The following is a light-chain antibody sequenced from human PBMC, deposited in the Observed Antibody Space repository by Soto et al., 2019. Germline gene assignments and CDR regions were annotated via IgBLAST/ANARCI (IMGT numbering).Light chain of an antibody. CDR2: AAS. CDR1: QSISNY. J-gene: IGKJ1*01. CDR3: LNYDGAPWT. V-gene: IGKV1-27*01. Sequence: DIQMTQSPSSLSASAGDRVTITCRASQSISNYLVRYQQKQGKVPQLLIYAASTLQSAVPSRFSGSGSGTDFTLTISRLKPGEVATYYCLNYDGAPWTFGQGTKVEIK.